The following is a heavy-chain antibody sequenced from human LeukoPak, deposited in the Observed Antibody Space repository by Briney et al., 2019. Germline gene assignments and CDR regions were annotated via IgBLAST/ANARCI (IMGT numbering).Heavy chain of an antibody. J-gene: IGHJ4*02. CDR2: IYHTGST. CDR3: VRHVYGEYGPGDY. D-gene: IGHD4-17*01. CDR1: GGSIISSGGYYY. Sequence: NPSETLSLTCTVSGGSIISSGGYYYWSWIRQPPGKGLEWIGNIYHTGSTYYNPSLKSRSAISVDTSKNQFSLKLSSVTAADTAVYYCVRHVYGEYGPGDYWGQGILVTVSS. V-gene: IGHV4-30-4*01.